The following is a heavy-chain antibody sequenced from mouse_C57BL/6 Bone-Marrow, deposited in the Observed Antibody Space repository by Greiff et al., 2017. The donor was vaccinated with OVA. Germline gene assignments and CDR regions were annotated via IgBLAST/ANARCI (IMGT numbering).Heavy chain of an antibody. D-gene: IGHD1-1*02. CDR1: GYTFTSYW. J-gene: IGHJ2*01. V-gene: IGHV1-55*01. Sequence: VQLQQPGAELVKPGASVKMSCKASGYTFTSYWITWVKQRPGQGLEWIGDIYPGSGSTNYNEKFKSKATLTEDTSSSTAYMQLSSLTSEDSAVYYCARAGWPYGPFYFDYWGQGTTLTVSS. CDR2: IYPGSGST. CDR3: ARAGWPYGPFYFDY.